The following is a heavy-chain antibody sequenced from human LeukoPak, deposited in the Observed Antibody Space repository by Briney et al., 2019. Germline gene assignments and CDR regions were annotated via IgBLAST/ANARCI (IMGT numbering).Heavy chain of an antibody. V-gene: IGHV3-74*01. CDR3: ARVGGWESTPINYYYYGMDV. CDR1: GFTFSSYW. D-gene: IGHD1-26*01. Sequence: SGGSLRLSCAASGFTFSSYWMHWVRHAPGKGLVWVSRINSDGSSTSYADSVKGRFTISRDNAKNTLYLQMNSLRAEDTAVYYCARVGGWESTPINYYYYGMDVWGQGTTVTVSS. J-gene: IGHJ6*02. CDR2: INSDGSST.